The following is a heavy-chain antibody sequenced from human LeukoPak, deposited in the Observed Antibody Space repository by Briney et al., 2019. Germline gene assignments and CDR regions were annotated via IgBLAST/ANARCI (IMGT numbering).Heavy chain of an antibody. CDR2: IIPIVGIA. Sequence: ASVKVSCKASGGTFSSYAISWVRQAPGQGLEWMGTIIPIVGIANYAQKFQGRVTITADKSTSTAYMELSSLRSKDAAVYYCARDGEMATIYFDYWGQGTLVTVSS. J-gene: IGHJ4*02. D-gene: IGHD5-24*01. CDR3: ARDGEMATIYFDY. V-gene: IGHV1-69*04. CDR1: GGTFSSYA.